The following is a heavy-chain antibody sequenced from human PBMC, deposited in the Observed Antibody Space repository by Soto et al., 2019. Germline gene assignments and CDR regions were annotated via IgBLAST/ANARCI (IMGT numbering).Heavy chain of an antibody. CDR1: GYTFTGHA. D-gene: IGHD7-27*01. CDR2: NDGGNGRT. V-gene: IGHV1-3*01. CDR3: AREAGRTGDLDY. Sequence: QVQVVQSGAEVKKPGDSVKVSCRASGYTFTGHAIHWVRQAPGQSLEWMGWNDGGNGRTQYAQRFQGRVTLTMDTSAITAYMELRSLTSEDTAVYYCAREAGRTGDLDYWGQGTLVTVSS. J-gene: IGHJ4*02.